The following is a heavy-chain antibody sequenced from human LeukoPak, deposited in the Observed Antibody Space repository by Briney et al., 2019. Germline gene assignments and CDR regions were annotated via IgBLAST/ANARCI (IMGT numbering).Heavy chain of an antibody. D-gene: IGHD3-10*01. V-gene: IGHV4-4*02. CDR3: ARGMWFDTLFSAFDV. CDR2: IFHTGST. Sequence: SETLSLTCSVSGDSITSRNWWTWVRQTPEKGLEWIGEIFHTGSTNYNPSVEGRVTISIDKSKNQFSLMLTSVTAADTALYYCARGMWFDTLFSAFDVWGQGTMVSVSS. CDR1: GDSITSRNW. J-gene: IGHJ3*01.